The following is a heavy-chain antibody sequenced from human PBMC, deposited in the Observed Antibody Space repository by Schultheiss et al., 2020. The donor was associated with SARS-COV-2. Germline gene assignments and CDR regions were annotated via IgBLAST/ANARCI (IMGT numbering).Heavy chain of an antibody. J-gene: IGHJ6*02. V-gene: IGHV3-21*01. Sequence: GGSLRLSCAASGFTFSSYWMHWVRQAPGKGLEWVSAISDSVGGTYYADSVKGRFTISRDNAKNSLYLQMNSLRAEDTAVYYCAREKGLTGDVYYYYGMDVWGQGTMVTVSS. D-gene: IGHD7-27*01. CDR1: GFTFSSYW. CDR3: AREKGLTGDVYYYYGMDV. CDR2: ISDSVGGT.